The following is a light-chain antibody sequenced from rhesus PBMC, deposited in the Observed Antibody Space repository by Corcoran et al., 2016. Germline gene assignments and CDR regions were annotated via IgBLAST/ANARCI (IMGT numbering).Light chain of an antibody. CDR3: MRYTYIPYT. V-gene: IGKV2-65*01. CDR1: QSLVHSNGDTY. J-gene: IGKJ2*01. Sequence: DVVMTQSPLALPITPGQPASISCRSSQSLVHSNGDTYLSWFHQKPGQPPRLLIYKVSNRYSGVPDRFSGSGAGTDVTLKFSRLEADDVGIYYCMRYTYIPYTFGQGNKVEI. CDR2: KVS.